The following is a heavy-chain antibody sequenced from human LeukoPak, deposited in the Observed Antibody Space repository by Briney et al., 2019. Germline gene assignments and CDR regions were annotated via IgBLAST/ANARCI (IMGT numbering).Heavy chain of an antibody. CDR1: GYNFTDYY. D-gene: IGHD4-17*01. Sequence: AASVKVSCKASGYNFTDYYIHWVQQAPGKGLEWMGRVDPEYGQKLFAEKFQGRVHINADTSTNTVYMELSSLTSYDTAVYYCATEAYGDFYFRFWGQGTLVTVSS. V-gene: IGHV1-69-2*01. CDR3: ATEAYGDFYFRF. J-gene: IGHJ4*02. CDR2: VDPEYGQK.